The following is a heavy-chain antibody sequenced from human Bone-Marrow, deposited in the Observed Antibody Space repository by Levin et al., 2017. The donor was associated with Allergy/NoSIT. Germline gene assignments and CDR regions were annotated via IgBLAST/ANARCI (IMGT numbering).Heavy chain of an antibody. Sequence: SLKISCAASGFTFDDYAMHWVRQVPGKGLEWVSGITWKSRNLGYAVSVKGRFTISRDNAKNSLYLQMDNLRPEDTALYYCVKDWAPADDSFDARGGPFDIWGQGTMVTVSS. V-gene: IGHV3-9*01. D-gene: IGHD3-22*01. CDR1: GFTFDDYA. CDR3: VKDWAPADDSFDARGGPFDI. CDR2: ITWKSRNL. J-gene: IGHJ3*02.